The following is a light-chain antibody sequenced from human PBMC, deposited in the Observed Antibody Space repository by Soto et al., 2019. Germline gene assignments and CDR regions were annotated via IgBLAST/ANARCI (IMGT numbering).Light chain of an antibody. V-gene: IGLV2-23*01. CDR1: SSDVGSYNL. CDR3: CSYAGSSTPRAV. CDR2: EGS. J-gene: IGLJ2*01. Sequence: QSALTQPASVSGSPGQSITISCTGTSSDVGSYNLVSWYQQHPGKAPKLMIYEGSKRPSGVSNRFSGSKSGNTASLTISGLQAEDEADYYCCSYAGSSTPRAVFGGGTQLTVL.